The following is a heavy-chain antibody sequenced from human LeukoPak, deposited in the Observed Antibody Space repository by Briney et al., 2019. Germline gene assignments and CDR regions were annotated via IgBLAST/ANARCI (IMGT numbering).Heavy chain of an antibody. CDR3: ARADLGHYFDY. J-gene: IGHJ4*02. V-gene: IGHV3-21*01. Sequence: PGGSLRLSCAASGFTFSNAWMSWVRQAPGKGLEWVSSISSSSSYIYYADSVKGRFTISRDNAKNSLYLQMNSLRAEDTAVYYCARADLGHYFDYWGQGTLVTVSS. D-gene: IGHD7-27*01. CDR2: ISSSSSYI. CDR1: GFTFSNAW.